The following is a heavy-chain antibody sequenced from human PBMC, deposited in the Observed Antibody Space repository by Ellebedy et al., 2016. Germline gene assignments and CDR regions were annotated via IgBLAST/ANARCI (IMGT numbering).Heavy chain of an antibody. J-gene: IGHJ4*02. Sequence: GGSLRLSCVASGFTFNNYAMTWVRQAPGNGLEWVASIIHDGSRPYYADSVKGRFTISRDNSKSTLYLQLNSLRADDTAIFYCAKDHHSSSVNYVGSHDYWGQGTLVTVSP. V-gene: IGHV3-23*01. CDR1: GFTFNNYA. CDR3: AKDHHSSSVNYVGSHDY. D-gene: IGHD3-10*01. CDR2: IIHDGSRP.